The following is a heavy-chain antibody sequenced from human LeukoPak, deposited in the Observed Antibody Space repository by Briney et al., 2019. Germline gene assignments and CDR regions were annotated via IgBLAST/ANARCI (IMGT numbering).Heavy chain of an antibody. D-gene: IGHD2-2*01. J-gene: IGHJ6*02. CDR2: ISAYNGNT. CDR3: ARRGYCSSTSCYPSWGYYYYCGMDV. Sequence: ASVKVSCKASGYTFTSYGISWVRQAPGQGLEWMGWISAYNGNTNYAQKLQGRVTMTTDTSTSTAYMELRSLRSDDTAVYYCARRGYCSSTSCYPSWGYYYYCGMDVWGQGTTVTVSS. CDR1: GYTFTSYG. V-gene: IGHV1-18*01.